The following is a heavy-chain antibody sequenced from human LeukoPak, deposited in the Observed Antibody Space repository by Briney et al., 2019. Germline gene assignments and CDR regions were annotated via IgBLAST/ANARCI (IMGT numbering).Heavy chain of an antibody. CDR1: GYTFTGYH. D-gene: IGHD6-19*01. CDR3: ARDLAVAGTMVEFDY. Sequence: ASVKVSCKASGYTFTGYHLYWVRQAPGQGLEWLGWINPNSGGTNYAQKFQGRVTMTRDTSISAAYMELSRLRSDDTAVYYCARDLAVAGTMVEFDYWGQGTLVTVSS. V-gene: IGHV1-2*02. J-gene: IGHJ4*02. CDR2: INPNSGGT.